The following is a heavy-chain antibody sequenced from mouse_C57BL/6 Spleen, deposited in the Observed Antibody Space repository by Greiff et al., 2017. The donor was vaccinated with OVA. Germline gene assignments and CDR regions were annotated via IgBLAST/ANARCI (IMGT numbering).Heavy chain of an antibody. CDR3: ARGGDAFDY. J-gene: IGHJ2*01. CDR1: GYTFTSYW. D-gene: IGHD3-3*01. CDR2: IYPGSGST. Sequence: QVQLQQPGAELVKPGASVKMSCKASGYTFTSYWITWVKQRPGQGLEWIGDIYPGSGSTNYNEKFKSKATLTLYTSSSTAYMQLSSLTSEDSAVYYCARGGDAFDYWGQGTTLTVSS. V-gene: IGHV1-55*01.